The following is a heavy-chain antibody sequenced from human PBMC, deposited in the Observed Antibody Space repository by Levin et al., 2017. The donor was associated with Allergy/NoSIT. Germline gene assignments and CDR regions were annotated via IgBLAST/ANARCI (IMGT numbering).Heavy chain of an antibody. CDR1: GFSLNTRGVG. CDR3: AHTTTSTGKYYFDY. J-gene: IGHJ4*02. Sequence: SGPTLVKPTQTLTLTCTFSGFSLNTRGVGVGWIRQPPGKALEWLALIYWDDDSRYGPSLKSRLTISKDTSKDQVVLTMTNMDPVDTATYCCAHTTTSTGKYYFDYWGQGTLVTVSS. CDR2: IYWDDDS. V-gene: IGHV2-5*05. D-gene: IGHD1-1*01.